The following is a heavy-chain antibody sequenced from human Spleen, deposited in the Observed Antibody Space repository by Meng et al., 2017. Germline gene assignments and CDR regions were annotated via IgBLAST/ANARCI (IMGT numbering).Heavy chain of an antibody. D-gene: IGHD6-13*01. J-gene: IGHJ4*02. CDR2: ISSSGSTI. V-gene: IGHV3-48*03. CDR1: GFTFSSFE. Sequence: GGSLRLSCAASGFTFSSFEMNWVRQAPGKGLEWLSYISSSGSTINYADSVKGRFTISRDNAKNSLYLQMNSLRAEDTAVYYCARESMSVVGTHFDYWGQGTLVTVSS. CDR3: ARESMSVVGTHFDY.